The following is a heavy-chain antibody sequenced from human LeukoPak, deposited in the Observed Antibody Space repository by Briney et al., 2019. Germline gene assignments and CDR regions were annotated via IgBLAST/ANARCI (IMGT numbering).Heavy chain of an antibody. Sequence: SETLSLTCTVSGGSISSYYWGRIRQPPGKGLEWIGSIYYSGSTYYNPSLKSRVTISVDTSKNQFSLKLSSVTAADTAVYYCARRDTAMVTRDAFDIWGQGTMVTVSS. J-gene: IGHJ3*02. CDR2: IYYSGST. D-gene: IGHD5-18*01. CDR3: ARRDTAMVTRDAFDI. CDR1: GGSISSYY. V-gene: IGHV4-39*01.